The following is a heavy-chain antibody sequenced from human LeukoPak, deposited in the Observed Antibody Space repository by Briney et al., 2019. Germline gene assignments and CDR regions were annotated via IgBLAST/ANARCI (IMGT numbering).Heavy chain of an antibody. CDR2: IYYSGST. V-gene: IGHV4-59*01. D-gene: IGHD6-19*01. CDR1: GGSISSYY. Sequence: SETLSLTCTVSGGSISSYYWSWIRQPPGKGLEWIGYIYYSGSTNYNPSLKSRVTISVDTSKNQFSLKLSSVTAADTAVYYCARDGHQRMGSGWYYNQNKDTYYFDYWGQGTLVTVSS. J-gene: IGHJ4*02. CDR3: ARDGHQRMGSGWYYNQNKDTYYFDY.